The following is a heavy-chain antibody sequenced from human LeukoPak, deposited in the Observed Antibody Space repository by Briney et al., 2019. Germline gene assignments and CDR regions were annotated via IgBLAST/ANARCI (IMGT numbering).Heavy chain of an antibody. J-gene: IGHJ4*02. CDR2: LHHSGTT. D-gene: IGHD3-22*01. Sequence: PSETLSLTCAVSGYTSGYQWGWIRQPPGKGLEWIGSLHHSGTTYYNPSLKSRVTISVDTSKNQFSLKLTSVTAAETAVYYCARGPYDSSGYPQPIDYYFDYWGQGTLATVSS. CDR3: ARGPYDSSGYPQPIDYYFDY. CDR1: GYTSGYQ. V-gene: IGHV4-38-2*01.